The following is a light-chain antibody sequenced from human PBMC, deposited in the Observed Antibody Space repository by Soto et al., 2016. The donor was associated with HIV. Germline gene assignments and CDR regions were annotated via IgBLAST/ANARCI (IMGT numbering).Light chain of an antibody. Sequence: DIQMTQSPSSLSASVGDRVTITCRASQSISTYLNWYQQKPGKAPKLLIYAASTLQSGVPSRFGGSGSGTDYTLTISSLQPEDFATYFCQQYYSTPYTFGQGTKLEIK. CDR1: QSISTY. J-gene: IGKJ2*01. CDR2: AAS. V-gene: IGKV1-39*01. CDR3: QQYYSTPYT.